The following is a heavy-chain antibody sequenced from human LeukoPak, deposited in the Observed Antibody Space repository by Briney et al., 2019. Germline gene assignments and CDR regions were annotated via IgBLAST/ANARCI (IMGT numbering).Heavy chain of an antibody. CDR3: ARDQAAVAGALDY. Sequence: PSGNLSLTCAVSGGSISSSNWWSWVRQPPGKGLEWIGEIYHSGSTNYNPSLKSRVTISVDKTKNQFSLKLSSVTAADTAVYYCARDQAAVAGALDYWGQGTLVTVSS. CDR1: GGSISSSNW. CDR2: IYHSGST. V-gene: IGHV4-4*02. J-gene: IGHJ4*02. D-gene: IGHD6-19*01.